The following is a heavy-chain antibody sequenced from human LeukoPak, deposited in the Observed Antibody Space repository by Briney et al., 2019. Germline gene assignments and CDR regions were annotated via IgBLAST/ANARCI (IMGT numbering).Heavy chain of an antibody. CDR3: ARDRLYSSSWTYYYYYGMDV. V-gene: IGHV1-3*01. Sequence: GASVKVSCKASGYTFTSYAMHWARQAPGQRLEWMGWINAGNGNTKYSQKFQGRVTITRDTSASTAYMELSSLRSEDTAVYYCARDRLYSSSWTYYYYYGMDVWGQGTTVTVSS. D-gene: IGHD6-13*01. CDR1: GYTFTSYA. J-gene: IGHJ6*02. CDR2: INAGNGNT.